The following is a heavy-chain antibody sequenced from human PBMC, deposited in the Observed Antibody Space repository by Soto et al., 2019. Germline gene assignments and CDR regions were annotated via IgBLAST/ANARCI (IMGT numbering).Heavy chain of an antibody. V-gene: IGHV1-18*01. D-gene: IGHD1-1*01. Sequence: AASVKVSCKASGYTFTSYGISWVRQAPGQGLEWMGWISAYNGNTNYAQKLQGRVTMTTDTSTSTAYMELRSLRSDDTAVYYCARDRAPAYTGPAFPFDYWGQGTLVTVSS. J-gene: IGHJ4*02. CDR3: ARDRAPAYTGPAFPFDY. CDR2: ISAYNGNT. CDR1: GYTFTSYG.